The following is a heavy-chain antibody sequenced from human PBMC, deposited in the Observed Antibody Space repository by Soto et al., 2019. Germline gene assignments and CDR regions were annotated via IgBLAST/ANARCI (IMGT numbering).Heavy chain of an antibody. D-gene: IGHD2-2*01. CDR2: IYYSGST. J-gene: IGHJ4*02. V-gene: IGHV4-39*01. CDR1: GGSISSSSYY. Sequence: QLQLQESGPGLVKPSETLSLTCTVSGGSISSSSYYWGWIRQPPGKGLEWIGRIYYSGSTYYNPSLKSRVTRSVDTSKNQFSLKLSSVTAADTAVDYCAYTRDIVVVPAASGGWGQGTLVTVSS. CDR3: AYTRDIVVVPAASGG.